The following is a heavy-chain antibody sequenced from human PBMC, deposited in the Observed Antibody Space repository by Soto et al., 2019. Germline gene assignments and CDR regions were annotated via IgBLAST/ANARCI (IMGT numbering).Heavy chain of an antibody. CDR3: ARASIEARSLHY. CDR1: GYTFTRYY. J-gene: IGHJ4*02. V-gene: IGHV1-46*01. Sequence: QVQLVQSGAEVKKPGASVKVSCKASGYTFTRYYIHWVRQAPGQGLEWMGVINPAGGVTNYQQKFQGRDTITEDASTSTVYMDLRSLRSEDTAVYYCARASIEARSLHYWGQGTLVTVSS. CDR2: INPAGGVT. D-gene: IGHD6-6*01.